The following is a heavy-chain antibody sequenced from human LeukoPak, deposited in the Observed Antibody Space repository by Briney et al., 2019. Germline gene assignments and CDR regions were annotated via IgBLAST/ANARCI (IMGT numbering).Heavy chain of an antibody. CDR3: AKSPHYDILTGYLD. CDR2: ISSSSSYI. J-gene: IGHJ4*02. V-gene: IGHV3-21*01. Sequence: GGSLRLSCAASGFTFSSYSMNWVRQAPGKGLEWVSSISSSSSYIYYADSVKGRFTISRDNAKNSLYLQMNSLRAEDTAVYYCAKSPHYDILTGYLDWGQGTLVTVSS. D-gene: IGHD3-9*01. CDR1: GFTFSSYS.